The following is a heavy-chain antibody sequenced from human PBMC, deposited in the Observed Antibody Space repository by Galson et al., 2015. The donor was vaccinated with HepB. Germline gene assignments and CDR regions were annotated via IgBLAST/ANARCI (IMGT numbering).Heavy chain of an antibody. CDR3: ARDRVQYCSSTSCYPYYYYYMDV. CDR2: ISYDGSNK. CDR1: GFTFSSYA. D-gene: IGHD2-2*01. Sequence: SLRLSCAASGFTFSSYAMHWVRQAPGKGLEWVAVISYDGSNKYCADSVKGRFTISRDNSKNTLYLQMNSLRAEDTAVYYCARDRVQYCSSTSCYPYYYYYMDVWGKGTTVTVSS. V-gene: IGHV3-30-3*01. J-gene: IGHJ6*03.